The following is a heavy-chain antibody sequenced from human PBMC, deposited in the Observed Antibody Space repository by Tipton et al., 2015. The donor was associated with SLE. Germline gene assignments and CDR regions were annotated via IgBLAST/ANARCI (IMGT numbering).Heavy chain of an antibody. CDR2: IHYSGTT. J-gene: IGHJ3*01. V-gene: IGHV4-31*03. Sequence: TLSLTCTVSGGSISSGGGFYWSWIRQHPGKGLEWIGYIHYSGTTNYNPSLKSRVIMLVDTSKNQFSLKLSSVTAADTAVYYCARERGVHDAFDVWGQGTLVTVSS. D-gene: IGHD3-16*01. CDR3: ARERGVHDAFDV. CDR1: GGSISSGGGFY.